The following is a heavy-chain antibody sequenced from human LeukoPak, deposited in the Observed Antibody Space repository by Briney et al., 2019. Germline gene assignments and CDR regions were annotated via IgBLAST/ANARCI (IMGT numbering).Heavy chain of an antibody. CDR3: TRGSGQWGFDS. Sequence: PSETLSLTCTVSGGSISSYYYWNWIRQPPGKGLEWIGYIYYSGGTNYNPSLKSRVTISVDTSKNQFSLELTSVTAADTAVYYCTRGSGQWGFDSWGQGTLVTVSS. J-gene: IGHJ4*02. V-gene: IGHV4-59*01. CDR1: GGSISSYYY. CDR2: IYYSGGT. D-gene: IGHD3-10*01.